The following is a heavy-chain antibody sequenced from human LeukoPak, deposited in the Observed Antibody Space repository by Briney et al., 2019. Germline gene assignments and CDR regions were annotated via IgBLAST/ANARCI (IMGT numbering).Heavy chain of an antibody. CDR1: GNTLTEFS. CDR2: FDPEVVDK. CDR3: VAGALVPIIVDDAFEI. J-gene: IGHJ3*02. V-gene: IGHV1-24*01. Sequence: ASVRVSCKVSGNTLTEFSIHWVRQSPGEGLEWMGGFDPEVVDKAYAQKFQGRVTMTEDTSSDTAYMELRSLSSEDTAVYYCVAGALVPIIVDDAFEIWGQGTVVTVSS. D-gene: IGHD3-22*01.